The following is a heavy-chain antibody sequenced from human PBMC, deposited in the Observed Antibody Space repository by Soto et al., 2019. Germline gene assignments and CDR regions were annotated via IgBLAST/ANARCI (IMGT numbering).Heavy chain of an antibody. V-gene: IGHV4-31*03. Sequence: QVQLQESGPGLVKPSQTLSLTCTVSGGSISSGGYYWSWIRQHPGKGLEWIGYIYYSGSTYYNPSLVSRVTISVATSKNPFALKLSSVTAADTAVYYCARAVGMVRGVDWFDPWGQGTLVTVSS. D-gene: IGHD3-10*01. CDR2: IYYSGST. J-gene: IGHJ5*02. CDR1: GGSISSGGYY. CDR3: ARAVGMVRGVDWFDP.